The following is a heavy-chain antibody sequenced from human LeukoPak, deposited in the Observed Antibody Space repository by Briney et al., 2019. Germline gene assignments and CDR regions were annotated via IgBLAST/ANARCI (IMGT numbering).Heavy chain of an antibody. V-gene: IGHV1-18*01. J-gene: IGHJ4*02. D-gene: IGHD3-9*01. CDR2: ISAYNGNT. CDR3: ARNDILTGYYPYYFDY. Sequence: ASVKVSCKASGYTFTSHGISWVRQAPGQGLEWMGWISAYNGNTNYAQKLQGRVTMTTDTSTSTAYMELRSLRSDDTAVYYCARNDILTGYYPYYFDYWGQGTLVTVSS. CDR1: GYTFTSHG.